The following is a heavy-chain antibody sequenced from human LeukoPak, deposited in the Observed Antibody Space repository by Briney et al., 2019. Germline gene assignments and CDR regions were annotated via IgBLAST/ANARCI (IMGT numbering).Heavy chain of an antibody. D-gene: IGHD2-15*01. CDR2: ISRSGSTK. CDR3: ARVLRYCSGGNCYSGGLGYMDV. CDR1: GFTFSDYN. J-gene: IGHJ6*03. Sequence: GGSLRLSCAASGFTFSDYNMRWIRQAPGKGLEWVSSISRSGSTKYYADSVKGRFTISRGNAKNSLFLQMNSLRAEDTAVYYCARVLRYCSGGNCYSGGLGYMDVWGKGTTVTISS. V-gene: IGHV3-11*01.